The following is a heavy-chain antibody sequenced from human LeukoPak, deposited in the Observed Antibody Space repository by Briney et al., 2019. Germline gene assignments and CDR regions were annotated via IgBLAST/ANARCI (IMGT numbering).Heavy chain of an antibody. D-gene: IGHD3-16*01. CDR1: GYTFTGYY. CDR2: NHPNSGGT. CDR3: SRSRFYDYVWGSYPTSDY. J-gene: IGHJ4*01. V-gene: IGHV1-2*02. Sequence: GASVKVSCQASGYTFTGYYMHWVRQAAGQGLAWMGWNHPNSGGTNYAQKFQGRVTMNRDTSRSTAYMAPSTLRSDDRAVYYCSRSRFYDYVWGSYPTSDYSGQGSLVTVSS.